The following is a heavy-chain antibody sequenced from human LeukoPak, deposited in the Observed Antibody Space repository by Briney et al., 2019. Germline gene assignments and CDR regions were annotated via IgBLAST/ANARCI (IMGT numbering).Heavy chain of an antibody. Sequence: GGSLRLSWAASGFTFSRYAMSWVRQAPGKGREWVPAISGSGGSTYYADSVKGRFTISRDNSKNKLYLQMNSLRAEDTAVYYCANALAESSFDYWGQGTLVTVSS. CDR1: GFTFSRYA. V-gene: IGHV3-23*01. CDR2: ISGSGGST. D-gene: IGHD1-14*01. CDR3: ANALAESSFDY. J-gene: IGHJ4*02.